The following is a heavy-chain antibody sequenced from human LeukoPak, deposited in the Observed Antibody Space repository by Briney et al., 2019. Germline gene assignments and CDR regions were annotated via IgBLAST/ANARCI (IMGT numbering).Heavy chain of an antibody. CDR2: LGVNGISA. D-gene: IGHD2-8*02. Sequence: GGSLRLSCSASGFTFSTSAMHWVRQAPGKGLEYVSSLGVNGISAYYADSVRGRFTISRDNSKGTLFLQMSSLRAEDTAVYYCVKGQEVVYTLTFDFWGQGTLVTVSS. CDR1: GFTFSTSA. CDR3: VKGQEVVYTLTFDF. V-gene: IGHV3-64D*09. J-gene: IGHJ4*02.